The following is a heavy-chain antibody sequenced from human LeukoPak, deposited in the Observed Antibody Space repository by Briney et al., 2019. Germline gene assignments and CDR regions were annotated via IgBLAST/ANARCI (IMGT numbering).Heavy chain of an antibody. Sequence: LGGSLRLSCAASGFKFDDHGMSWVRQVPGKGLEWVSGLNWNGGRTGYADSVKGRFTISRDNAKNSLYLQMNSLRAEDTAFYYCAKDRSFIGLDIWGQGTMVIVSS. J-gene: IGHJ3*02. CDR1: GFKFDDHG. V-gene: IGHV3-20*04. CDR2: LNWNGGRT. CDR3: AKDRSFIGLDI. D-gene: IGHD1-26*01.